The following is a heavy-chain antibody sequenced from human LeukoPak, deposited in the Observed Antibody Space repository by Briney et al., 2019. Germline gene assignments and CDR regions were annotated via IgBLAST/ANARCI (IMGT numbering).Heavy chain of an antibody. Sequence: PGGSLRLSCAASGFTLSSYRMNWARQAPGKGLEWVSSISSSSSYIYYADTVKGRFTITRDNAKNSLYLQMNCLRAEATAVYYCARDPRTLRYFDWSTPNWFDPWGQGTLVTVSS. D-gene: IGHD3-9*01. CDR2: ISSSSSYI. J-gene: IGHJ5*02. CDR3: ARDPRTLRYFDWSTPNWFDP. CDR1: GFTLSSYR. V-gene: IGHV3-21*01.